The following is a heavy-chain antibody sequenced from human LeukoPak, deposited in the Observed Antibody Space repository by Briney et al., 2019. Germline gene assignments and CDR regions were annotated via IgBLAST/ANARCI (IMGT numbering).Heavy chain of an antibody. Sequence: SETLSLTCSVSGGSISPYYWSWIRQPPGKGLEWIGYIYYSGTTNYNPSLKSRVTMSVDTSNNHLSLRLTSVTAADTALYYCARHSYNYYGLDVWGQGTTITVSS. CDR3: ARHSYNYYGLDV. CDR1: GGSISPYY. V-gene: IGHV4-59*08. CDR2: IYYSGTT. J-gene: IGHJ6*02.